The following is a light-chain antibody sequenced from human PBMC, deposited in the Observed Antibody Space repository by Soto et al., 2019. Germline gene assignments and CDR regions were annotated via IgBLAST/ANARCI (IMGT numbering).Light chain of an antibody. CDR3: SSYAGSNNLVV. J-gene: IGLJ2*01. CDR2: EVS. V-gene: IGLV2-8*01. Sequence: QSALTQPPAAKGSPGQSVTLSCTGTSSDVGGYNYVSWYQQHPGKAPKRMIYEVSKRPSGVHDRYSGSKSGNTASLTVSGLQYEDAADYYCSSYAGSNNLVVFGGGTKLTV. CDR1: SSDVGGYNY.